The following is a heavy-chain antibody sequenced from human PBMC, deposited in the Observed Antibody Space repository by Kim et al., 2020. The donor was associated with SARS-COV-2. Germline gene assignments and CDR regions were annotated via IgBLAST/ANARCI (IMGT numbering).Heavy chain of an antibody. J-gene: IGHJ6*02. V-gene: IGHV1-8*01. D-gene: IGHD2-2*01. CDR3: ARGSPSYIVVVPAESFYYGMDV. CDR2: MNPNSGNT. CDR1: GYTFTSYD. Sequence: ASVKVSCKASGYTFTSYDINWVRQATGQGLEWMGWMNPNSGNTGYAQKFQGRVTMTRNTSISTAYMELSSLRSEDTAVYYCARGSPSYIVVVPAESFYYGMDVWGQGTTVTVSS.